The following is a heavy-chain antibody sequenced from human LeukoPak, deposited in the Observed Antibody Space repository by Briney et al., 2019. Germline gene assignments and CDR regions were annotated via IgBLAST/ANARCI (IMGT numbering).Heavy chain of an antibody. CDR3: AREVDDSSGYEYY. CDR1: GGSFSGYY. J-gene: IGHJ4*02. V-gene: IGHV4-34*01. Sequence: SETLSLTCAIYGGSFSGYYWSWIRQPPGKGLEWIGEINHSGSTNYNPSLKSRVTISVDTSKNQFSLKLSSVTAADTAVYYCAREVDDSSGYEYYWGQGTLVTVSS. CDR2: INHSGST. D-gene: IGHD3-22*01.